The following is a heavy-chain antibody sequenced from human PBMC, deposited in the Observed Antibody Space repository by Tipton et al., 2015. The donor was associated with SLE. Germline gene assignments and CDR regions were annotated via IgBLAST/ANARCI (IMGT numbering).Heavy chain of an antibody. Sequence: TLSLTCTVSGGSISSSGYYWSWIRQPPGKGLEWIGEINHSGSTNYNPSLKSRVTISVDTSKNQFSLKLSSVTAADTAVYYCARGTLAARRGLDYWGQGTLVTVSS. J-gene: IGHJ4*02. V-gene: IGHV4-39*07. CDR1: GGSISSSGYY. D-gene: IGHD6-6*01. CDR2: INHSGST. CDR3: ARGTLAARRGLDY.